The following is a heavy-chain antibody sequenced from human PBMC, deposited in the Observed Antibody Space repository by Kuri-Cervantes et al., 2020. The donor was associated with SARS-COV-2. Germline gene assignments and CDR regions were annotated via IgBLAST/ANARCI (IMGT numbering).Heavy chain of an antibody. Sequence: GSLRLSCTVSGGSISRHYWSWIRQPPGKGLEWIGYIYYGGSTNYSPSLKNRVTISIDTSKNQFSLMLSSMTAADTAVYYCASQVTIFGVEYDAFDIRGQGTTVTVSS. D-gene: IGHD3-3*01. V-gene: IGHV4-59*11. CDR3: ASQVTIFGVEYDAFDI. CDR2: IYYGGST. J-gene: IGHJ3*02. CDR1: GGSISRHY.